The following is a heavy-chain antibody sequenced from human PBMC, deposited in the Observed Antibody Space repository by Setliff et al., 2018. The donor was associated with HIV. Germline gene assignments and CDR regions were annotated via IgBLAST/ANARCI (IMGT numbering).Heavy chain of an antibody. V-gene: IGHV5-51*01. D-gene: IGHD2-2*01. CDR3: SRASDPSHRMPPTNYYYMDV. Sequence: PGESLKISCKGSGYSFTNYWIGWVRQVPGKGLEWMGIIYPADSDTRYSPSFQGQVTISADKSISTAYLQWSSLRASDTAVYYCSRASDPSHRMPPTNYYYMDVWGKGTKVTVSS. CDR2: IYPADSDT. CDR1: GYSFTNYW. J-gene: IGHJ6*03.